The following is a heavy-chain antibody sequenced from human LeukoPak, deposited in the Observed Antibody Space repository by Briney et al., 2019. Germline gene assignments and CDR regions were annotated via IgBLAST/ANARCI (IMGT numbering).Heavy chain of an antibody. J-gene: IGHJ3*01. D-gene: IGHD5-12*01. Sequence: PSETLSLTCSVSGGSMNHYYWTWIRQSAGKGLEWIGRVFPNGSADYNASLKSRLTLSIDTSRSHFSLNLRSVTAADTAVYYCARGRAYELQNAFDFWGQGAVVIVS. CDR2: VFPNGSA. V-gene: IGHV4-4*07. CDR1: GGSMNHYY. CDR3: ARGRAYELQNAFDF.